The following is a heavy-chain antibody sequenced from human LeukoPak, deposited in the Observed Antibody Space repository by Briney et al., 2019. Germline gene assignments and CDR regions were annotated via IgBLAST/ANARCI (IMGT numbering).Heavy chain of an antibody. CDR3: ARGPHGGSYRYFDY. CDR1: GYTFTGYY. Sequence: EASVKVSCKASGYTFTGYYMHWVRQAPGQGLEWMGWINPNSGGTNYAQKFQGRVTMTRDTSISTAYMELSRLRSDDTAVYYCARGPHGGSYRYFDYWGQGTLVTVSS. D-gene: IGHD1-26*01. V-gene: IGHV1-2*02. CDR2: INPNSGGT. J-gene: IGHJ4*02.